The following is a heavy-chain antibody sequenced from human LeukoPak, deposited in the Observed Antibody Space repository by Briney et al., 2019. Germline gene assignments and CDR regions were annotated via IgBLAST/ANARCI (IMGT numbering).Heavy chain of an antibody. CDR3: ARAHYYGSGSYSDAFDI. CDR1: GGSISSYS. D-gene: IGHD3-10*01. J-gene: IGHJ3*02. V-gene: IGHV4-59*01. CDR2: IYYSGST. Sequence: SETLSLTCTVSGGSISSYSWSWIRQPPGKGLEWIGYIYYSGSTNYNPSLKSRVTISVDTSKNQFSLKLSSVTAADTAVYYCARAHYYGSGSYSDAFDIWGQGTMVTVSS.